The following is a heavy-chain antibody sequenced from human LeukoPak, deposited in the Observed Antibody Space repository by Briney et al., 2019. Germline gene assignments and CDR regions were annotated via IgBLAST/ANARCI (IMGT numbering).Heavy chain of an antibody. D-gene: IGHD2/OR15-2a*01. CDR1: GFTFSNYA. J-gene: IGHJ4*02. CDR2: FSGSGGST. V-gene: IGHV3-23*01. CDR3: ARSGLSRFGF. Sequence: PGGSLRLSCAASGFTFSNYAMSWVRQAPGKGLEWVSAFSGSGGSTHYANSVKGRFTISRDNSKNTLYLQMNSLRAEDTAVYYCARSGLSRFGFWGQGTLVTVSS.